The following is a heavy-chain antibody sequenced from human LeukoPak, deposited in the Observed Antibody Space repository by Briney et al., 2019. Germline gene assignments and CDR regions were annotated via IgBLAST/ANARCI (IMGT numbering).Heavy chain of an antibody. CDR2: ISYDGGKK. D-gene: IGHD2-21*02. Sequence: SGGSLRLSCAASGFTFTTYGMHWVRQAPGEGLEWVAVISYDGGKKYYADSVKGRFTISRDNSKNALYLQLNSLRPEDTAVYYCAKDPDAFCGGDCYAWEPRYMDVWGKGTTVTVSS. J-gene: IGHJ6*03. CDR3: AKDPDAFCGGDCYAWEPRYMDV. V-gene: IGHV3-30*18. CDR1: GFTFTTYG.